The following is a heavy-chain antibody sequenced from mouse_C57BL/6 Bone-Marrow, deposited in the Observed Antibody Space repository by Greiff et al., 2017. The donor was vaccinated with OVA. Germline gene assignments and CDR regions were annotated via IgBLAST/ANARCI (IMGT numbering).Heavy chain of an antibody. CDR1: GYTFTSYG. CDR2: IYPRSGNT. Sequence: QVQLKESGAELARPGASVKLSCKASGYTFTSYGISWVKQRTGQGLEWIGEIYPRSGNTYYNEKFKGKATLTADKSSSTAYMELRSLTSEDSAVYFCARCPPYDYEAMDYWGQGTSVTVSS. CDR3: ARCPPYDYEAMDY. V-gene: IGHV1-81*01. J-gene: IGHJ4*01.